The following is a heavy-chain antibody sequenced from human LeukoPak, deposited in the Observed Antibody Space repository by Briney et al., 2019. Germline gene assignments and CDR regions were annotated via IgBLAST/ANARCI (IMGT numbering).Heavy chain of an antibody. D-gene: IGHD4-23*01. CDR3: TSTGNSGY. V-gene: IGHV3-48*01. CDR2: ISGSSGII. CDR1: GFTFNTYT. Sequence: PGGSLRLSCAASGFTFNTYTMNWVRQAPGKGLEWVSYISGSSGIIDYADSVRGRFTISRDNAKNSLYLQMNTLRAEDTAVYYCTSTGNSGYWGQGTPVTVSS. J-gene: IGHJ4*02.